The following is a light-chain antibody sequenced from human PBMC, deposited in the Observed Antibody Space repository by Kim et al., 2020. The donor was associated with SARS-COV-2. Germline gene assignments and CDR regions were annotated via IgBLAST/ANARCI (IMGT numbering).Light chain of an antibody. CDR3: QVWDSSTWV. Sequence: SYELTQPLSVSVALGQTARITGGGNNIGSKNVHWYQQKPGQAPVLVIYRDSNRPSGIPERFSGSNSGNTATLTISRAQAGDEADYYCQVWDSSTWVFGGGTQLTVL. V-gene: IGLV3-9*01. CDR2: RDS. CDR1: NIGSKN. J-gene: IGLJ3*02.